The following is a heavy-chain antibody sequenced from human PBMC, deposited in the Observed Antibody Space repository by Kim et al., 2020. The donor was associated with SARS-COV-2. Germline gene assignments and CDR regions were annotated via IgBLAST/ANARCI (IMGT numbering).Heavy chain of an antibody. J-gene: IGHJ3*02. CDR3: AKFTFKTTVTLNALEI. CDR2: IYHSGNT. Sequence: SETLSLTCTVSGASISSTDWWTWVRQPPGKGLEWIGEIYHSGNTKYNPSLKSRVTISIDKPKNQFSLKLTSVSAVDTAIYYCAKFTFKTTVTLNALEIWGQGTMVTVSS. V-gene: IGHV4-4*02. CDR1: GASISSTDW. D-gene: IGHD4-17*01.